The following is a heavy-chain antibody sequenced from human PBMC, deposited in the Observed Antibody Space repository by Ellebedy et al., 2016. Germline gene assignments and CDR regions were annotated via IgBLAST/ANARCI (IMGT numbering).Heavy chain of an antibody. CDR2: IYPGDSDT. CDR3: ARPREDSSGVDY. Sequence: GGSLRLXXKGSGYSFTSYWIGWVRQMPGKGLEWMGIIYPGDSDTRYSPSFQGQVTISADKSISTAYLQWSSLKASDTAMYYCARPREDSSGVDYWGQGTLVTVSS. D-gene: IGHD6-19*01. V-gene: IGHV5-51*01. J-gene: IGHJ4*02. CDR1: GYSFTSYW.